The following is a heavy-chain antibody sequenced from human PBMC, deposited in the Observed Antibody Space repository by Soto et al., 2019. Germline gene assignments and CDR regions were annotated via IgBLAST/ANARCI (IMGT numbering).Heavy chain of an antibody. J-gene: IGHJ5*02. CDR2: INHSGST. V-gene: IGHV4-34*01. D-gene: IGHD6-13*01. Sequence: QVQLQQWGAGLLKPSETLSLTCAVYGGSFSGYYWSWIRQPPGKGLEWIGEINHSGSTNYNPSLKSRVTISVDTSKNQFSLKLSSVTAADTAVYYRAAGTLGSNWFDPWGQGTLVTVSS. CDR3: AAGTLGSNWFDP. CDR1: GGSFSGYY.